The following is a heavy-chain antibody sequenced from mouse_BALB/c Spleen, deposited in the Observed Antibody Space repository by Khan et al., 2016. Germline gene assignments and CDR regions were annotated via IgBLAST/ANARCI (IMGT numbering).Heavy chain of an antibody. CDR3: ARGNYYDY. J-gene: IGHJ2*01. CDR2: ISYSGST. V-gene: IGHV3-2*02. D-gene: IGHD1-1*01. Sequence: EVQLQESGPGLVKPSQSLSLTCTVTGYSITSDYAWNWIRQFPGNKLEWMGYISYSGSTSYNPSLKSRISITRDTSKNQFFLQLNSVTTEDTATYYWARGNYYDYWGQGTTLTVSS. CDR1: GYSITSDYA.